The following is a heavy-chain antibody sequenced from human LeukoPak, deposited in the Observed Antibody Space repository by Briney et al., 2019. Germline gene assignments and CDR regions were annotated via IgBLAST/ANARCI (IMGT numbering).Heavy chain of an antibody. CDR1: GGSFSGYY. D-gene: IGHD6-13*01. J-gene: IGHJ4*02. Sequence: SETLSLTCAVYGGSFSGYYRSWIRQPPGKGLEWIGEINHSGSTNYNPSLKSRVTISVDTSKNQFSLKLSSVTAADTAVYYCARVAYSSSWHILDYWGQGTLVTVSS. CDR2: INHSGST. CDR3: ARVAYSSSWHILDY. V-gene: IGHV4-34*01.